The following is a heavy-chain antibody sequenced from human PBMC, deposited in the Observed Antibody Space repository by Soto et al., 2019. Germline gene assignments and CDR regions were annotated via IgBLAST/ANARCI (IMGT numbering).Heavy chain of an antibody. Sequence: EVQLVESGGGLIQPGGPLRLSCAASGFTFSSYAMHWVRQAPGKGLEYVSAISGNGGSTYYANSVKGRFTISRDNSKNTLYLQMGSLRAEDMAVYYCARRTPGWYFDLWGRGTLVTVSS. CDR3: ARRTPGWYFDL. V-gene: IGHV3-64*01. CDR1: GFTFSSYA. J-gene: IGHJ2*01. CDR2: ISGNGGST.